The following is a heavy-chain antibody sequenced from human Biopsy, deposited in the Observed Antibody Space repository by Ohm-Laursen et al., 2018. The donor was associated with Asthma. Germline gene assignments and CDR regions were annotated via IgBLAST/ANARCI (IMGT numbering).Heavy chain of an antibody. Sequence: ASSVKVSCKSLGGTFNTYVIGWVRRAPGQGLEWMGGINSVFGTTTYPQKFQDRVTITADDSTSTVYMELSSLRSEDTAVYYCARKAGSCISRTCYSLDFWGQGTLATVSS. D-gene: IGHD2-2*01. CDR3: ARKAGSCISRTCYSLDF. CDR1: GGTFNTYV. J-gene: IGHJ4*02. CDR2: INSVFGTT. V-gene: IGHV1-69*01.